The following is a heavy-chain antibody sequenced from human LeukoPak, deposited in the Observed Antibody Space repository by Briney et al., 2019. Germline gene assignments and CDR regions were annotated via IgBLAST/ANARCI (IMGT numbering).Heavy chain of an antibody. CDR2: IYTSGST. CDR1: GGSISSGSYY. CDR3: ARGGMYYYGSGSYYDTRFEPFDV. Sequence: SETLSLTCTVSGGSISSGSYYWSWIRQPAGKGLEWIGRIYTSGSTNYNPSLKSRVTMSVDTSKNQFSLKLSSVTAADTAVYYCARGGMYYYGSGSYYDTRFEPFDVWGQGTMVVVSS. V-gene: IGHV4-61*02. D-gene: IGHD3-10*01. J-gene: IGHJ3*01.